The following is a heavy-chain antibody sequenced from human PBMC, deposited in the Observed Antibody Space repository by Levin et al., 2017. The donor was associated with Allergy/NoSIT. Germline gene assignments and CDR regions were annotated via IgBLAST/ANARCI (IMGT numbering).Heavy chain of an antibody. CDR3: TREGSSSPLDY. CDR2: ISSSGSTI. J-gene: IGHJ4*02. CDR1: GLTFSDYY. V-gene: IGHV3-11*01. D-gene: IGHD6-13*01. Sequence: PGGSLRLSCTASGLTFSDYYMNWIRQAPGKGLEWVSYISSSGSTIYYADSVRGRFTTSRDNAKNSLYLQMNSLRAEDTAVYYCTREGSSSPLDYWGQGTLVSVSS.